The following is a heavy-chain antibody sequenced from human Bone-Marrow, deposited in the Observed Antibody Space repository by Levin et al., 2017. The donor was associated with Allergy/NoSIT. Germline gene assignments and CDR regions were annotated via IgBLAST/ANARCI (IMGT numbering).Heavy chain of an antibody. D-gene: IGHD4-17*01. J-gene: IGHJ4*02. CDR3: ARDRREDGDYLDY. CDR1: GFTLSSSA. V-gene: IGHV3-33*01. Sequence: HPGGSLRLSCAASGFTLSSSALHWVRQAPGKGLEWVAVIWFDGSTAYYADSVKGRFTISTDSSKNTLFLQLNSLRVEDTAVYYCARDRREDGDYLDYWGQGTLVTVSS. CDR2: IWFDGSTA.